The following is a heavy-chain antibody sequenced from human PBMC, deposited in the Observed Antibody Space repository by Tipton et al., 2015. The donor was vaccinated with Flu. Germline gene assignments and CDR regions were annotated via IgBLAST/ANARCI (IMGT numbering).Heavy chain of an antibody. CDR3: GRSGRSGMPIDS. Sequence: TLSLTCTVSGGSITSGVYYWSWIRQSAGKGLEWIGRIYSGGGTNFSPSLKSRISISPDTSKNQVSLSLSSVTAADTAVYYCGRSGRSGMPIDSWGQGTLVTVSS. CDR1: GGSITSGVYY. CDR2: IYSGGGT. V-gene: IGHV4-61*02. J-gene: IGHJ4*02. D-gene: IGHD2-15*01.